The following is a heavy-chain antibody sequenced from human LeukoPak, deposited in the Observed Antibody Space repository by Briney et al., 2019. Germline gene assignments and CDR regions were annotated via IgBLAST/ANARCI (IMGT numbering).Heavy chain of an antibody. J-gene: IGHJ4*02. CDR1: GYTFTSYG. Sequence: ASVKVSCKASGYTFTSYGTSWVRQAPGQGLEWMGWISAYNGNTNYAQKLQGRVIMTTDTSTSTAYMELRSLRSDDTAVYYCATARGVGTTVDYWGQGTLVTVSS. D-gene: IGHD2-8*01. CDR3: ATARGVGTTVDY. V-gene: IGHV1-18*01. CDR2: ISAYNGNT.